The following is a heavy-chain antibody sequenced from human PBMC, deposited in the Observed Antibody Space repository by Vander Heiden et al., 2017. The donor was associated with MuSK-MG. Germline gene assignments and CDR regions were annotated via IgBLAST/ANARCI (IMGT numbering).Heavy chain of an antibody. CDR3: AKDRLFSSNWYGGGFDY. CDR2: ISYEGSKS. D-gene: IGHD3-16*01. V-gene: IGHV3-30*18. J-gene: IGHJ4*02. CDR1: GFTFSGHG. Sequence: QVHLVESGGGVVQPGRSLRLSCVASGFTFSGHGMHWVRQAPGKGLEWVALISYEGSKSYYADSGKDRFTISRDNSKNTLHLQLNSLRAEETAVYYCAKDRLFSSNWYGGGFDYWGQGTPVTVSS.